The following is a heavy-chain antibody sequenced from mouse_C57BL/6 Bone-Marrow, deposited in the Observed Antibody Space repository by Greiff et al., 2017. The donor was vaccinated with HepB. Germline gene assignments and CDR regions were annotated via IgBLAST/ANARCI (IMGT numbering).Heavy chain of an antibody. CDR2: VSTGGGYT. V-gene: IGHV5-6*01. CDR1: GFTFSTYG. J-gene: IGHJ3*01. D-gene: IGHD1-1*01. CDR3: TRLAYYYDSEGFAY. Sequence: EVQGVESGGDLVKPGGSLKLSCAASGFTFSTYGMSWVRQTPDKRLEWVATVSTGGGYTYYPDSVKGRFTISGDNAKNTLYLQMSGLKSEDTAMFYCTRLAYYYDSEGFAYWGQGTLVTVSA.